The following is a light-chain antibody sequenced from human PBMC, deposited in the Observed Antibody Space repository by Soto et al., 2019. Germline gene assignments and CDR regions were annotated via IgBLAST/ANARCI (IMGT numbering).Light chain of an antibody. J-gene: IGKJ4*01. CDR3: QQYNNWPPLT. CDR2: GAS. CDR1: QSVSGN. Sequence: EIVLTQSPATLSVSPGERATLSCRASQSVSGNLAWYQQKPGQAPRLLMYGASIRATGFPDWFSGSGSGTEFTLTISSLQSEDFAVYYCQQYNNWPPLTFGGGTKVDIK. V-gene: IGKV3-15*01.